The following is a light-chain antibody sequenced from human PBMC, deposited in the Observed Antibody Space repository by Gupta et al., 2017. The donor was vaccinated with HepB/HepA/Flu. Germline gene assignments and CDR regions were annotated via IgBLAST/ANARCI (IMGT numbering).Light chain of an antibody. J-gene: IGKJ4*01. CDR2: AAS. V-gene: IGKV1-12*01. CDR1: QAISNW. Sequence: DIQMTQSPSSVSASVGDRVTITCRASQAISNWLAWYQQKPGKVPKLLIYAASSLQSGVSSRFSGSGSGTDFTLTISSLQLEDLATYYCQQANSFPRTFGGGTRVEIK. CDR3: QQANSFPRT.